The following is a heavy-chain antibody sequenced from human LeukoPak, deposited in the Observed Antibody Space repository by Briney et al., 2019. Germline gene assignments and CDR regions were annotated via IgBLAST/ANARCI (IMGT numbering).Heavy chain of an antibody. CDR3: AKDRTWGLDY. D-gene: IGHD7-27*01. CDR2: ISGSGGNT. V-gene: IGHV3-23*01. CDR1: GFTFSSSE. J-gene: IGHJ4*02. Sequence: GGSLRLSCAASGFTFSSSEMNWVRQAPGKGLAWVSAISGSGGNTYYADSVKGRFTISRDNSKNTLYLQMNSLRAEDTALYYCAKDRTWGLDYWGQGTLVTVSS.